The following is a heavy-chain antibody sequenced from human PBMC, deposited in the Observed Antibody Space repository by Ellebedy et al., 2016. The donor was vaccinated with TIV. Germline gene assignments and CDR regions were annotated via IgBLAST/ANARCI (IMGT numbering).Heavy chain of an antibody. J-gene: IGHJ4*02. D-gene: IGHD2-2*01. V-gene: IGHV3-21*01. CDR2: ISITSSYI. CDR1: GFNFNTYT. Sequence: GESLKISCAASGFNFNTYTMSWVRQAPGKGLEWVSSISITSSYIYYADSVRGRFTISRDNAKNSLYLQMNSLRAEDTAVYYCASSLSGTMTRDYWGQGTQVTVSS. CDR3: ASSLSGTMTRDY.